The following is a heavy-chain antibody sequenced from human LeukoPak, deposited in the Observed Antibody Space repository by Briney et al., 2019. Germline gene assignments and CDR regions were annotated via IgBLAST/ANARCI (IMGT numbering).Heavy chain of an antibody. Sequence: SETLSLTCTVSGGAISSHYWSWLRQPPGKGLEWFGYIYYTGSTNYNPSLKSRVTMSVDTSKNQFSLKLSSVTAADTAVYYCARGETYNSGYPYFDSWGQGTLVTVSS. CDR1: GGAISSHY. CDR2: IYYTGST. J-gene: IGHJ4*02. D-gene: IGHD5-18*01. V-gene: IGHV4-59*11. CDR3: ARGETYNSGYPYFDS.